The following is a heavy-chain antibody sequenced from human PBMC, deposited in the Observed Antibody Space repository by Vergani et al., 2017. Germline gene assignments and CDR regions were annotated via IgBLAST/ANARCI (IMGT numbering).Heavy chain of an antibody. CDR2: IYTSGST. Sequence: QVQLQESGPGLVKPSQTLSLTCTVSGGSISSGSYYWSWIRQPAGKGLEWIGRIYTSGSTNYNPSLKSRVTISVDTSKNQFSLKLSSVTAADTAVYYCAIYRYNWNEGWFDPWGQGTLVTVSS. CDR1: GGSISSGSYY. CDR3: AIYRYNWNEGWFDP. D-gene: IGHD1-1*01. V-gene: IGHV4-61*02. J-gene: IGHJ5*02.